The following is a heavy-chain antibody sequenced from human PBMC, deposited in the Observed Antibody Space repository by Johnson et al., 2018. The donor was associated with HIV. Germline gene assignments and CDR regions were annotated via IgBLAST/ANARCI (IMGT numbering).Heavy chain of an antibody. CDR3: AKSPGKDHGGNSGGIDI. CDR1: GFTFSSYG. J-gene: IGHJ3*02. V-gene: IGHV3-30*02. D-gene: IGHD4-23*01. CDR2: IRYDGSNK. Sequence: QVQLVESGGGVVQPGGSLRLSCAASGFTFSSYGLHWVRQAPGQGLEWLAFIRYDGSNKYYADSVKGRFTISRDNSKNTMYLQMNSLRAEGTAVYYCAKSPGKDHGGNSGGIDIWGQGTMVTVSA.